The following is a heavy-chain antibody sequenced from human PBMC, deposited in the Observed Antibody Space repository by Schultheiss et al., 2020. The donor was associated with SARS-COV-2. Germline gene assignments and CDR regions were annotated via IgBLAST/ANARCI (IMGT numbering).Heavy chain of an antibody. CDR3: AAQGPVAANFDY. CDR2: IYYSGTT. D-gene: IGHD6-19*01. CDR1: GGSVSSGGYY. J-gene: IGHJ4*02. V-gene: IGHV4-61*08. Sequence: SETLSLTCTVSGGSVSSGGYYWSWIRQPPGKGLDWIGYIYYSGTTYYNPSLKSRVTISVDTSKNQFSLKLSSVTAADTAVYYCAAQGPVAANFDYWGQGTLVTVSS.